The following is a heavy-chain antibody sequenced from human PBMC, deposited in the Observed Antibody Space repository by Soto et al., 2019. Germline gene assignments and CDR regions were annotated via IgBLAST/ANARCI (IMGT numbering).Heavy chain of an antibody. V-gene: IGHV1-69*01. CDR1: GDTFGRNA. D-gene: IGHD2-21*01. CDR3: TIDGDSADYGY. Sequence: QVQLVQSGAEVKRPGSSVKVSCKASGDTFGRNAIHWVRQAPGQGLEWMGGIIPMFPTTHYAQKFKGRLTIYADQSTGTAYMELTSLRSGDTAVYYCTIDGDSADYGYWGQATLLTVSS. CDR2: IIPMFPTT. J-gene: IGHJ4*02.